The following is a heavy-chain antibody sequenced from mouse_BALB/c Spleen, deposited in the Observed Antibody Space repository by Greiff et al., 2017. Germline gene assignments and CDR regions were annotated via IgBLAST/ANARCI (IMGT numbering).Heavy chain of an antibody. CDR1: GYSITSDYA. J-gene: IGHJ3*01. V-gene: IGHV3-2*02. Sequence: EVQLQESGPGLVKPSQSLSLTCTVTGYSITSDYAWNWIRQFPGNKLEWMGYISYSGSTSYNPSLKSRISITRDTSKNQFFLQLNSVTTEDTATYYCARREYGNYVFAYWGQGTLVTVSA. CDR2: ISYSGST. CDR3: ARREYGNYVFAY. D-gene: IGHD2-10*02.